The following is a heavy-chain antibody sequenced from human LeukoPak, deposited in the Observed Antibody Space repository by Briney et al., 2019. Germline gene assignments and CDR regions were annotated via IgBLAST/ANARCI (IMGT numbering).Heavy chain of an antibody. CDR3: ARDGGYSYGPYLDAFDI. J-gene: IGHJ3*02. CDR2: INPNSGGT. V-gene: IGHV1-2*02. D-gene: IGHD5-18*01. Sequence: ASVKVSCKASGYTFTGYYMHWVRQAPGQGLEWMGWINPNSGGTNYAQKFQGRVTMTRDTSISTAYMELSRLRSDDTAVYYCARDGGYSYGPYLDAFDIWGQGTMVTVSS. CDR1: GYTFTGYY.